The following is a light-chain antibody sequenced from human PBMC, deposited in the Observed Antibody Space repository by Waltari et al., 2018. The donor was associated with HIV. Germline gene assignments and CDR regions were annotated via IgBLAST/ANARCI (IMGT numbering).Light chain of an antibody. CDR2: DVT. CDR3: CSYAGSKTYV. Sequence: QSALTQPPSVSGSPGQSVTTASTGTGSHVGGYTYVSWYHKHPGKAPKLIIYDVTKRPSGVPDRFTGSKSGDTASLTMSGLQAEDEADYYCCSYAGSKTYVFGTGTKVTVL. V-gene: IGLV2-11*01. J-gene: IGLJ1*01. CDR1: GSHVGGYTY.